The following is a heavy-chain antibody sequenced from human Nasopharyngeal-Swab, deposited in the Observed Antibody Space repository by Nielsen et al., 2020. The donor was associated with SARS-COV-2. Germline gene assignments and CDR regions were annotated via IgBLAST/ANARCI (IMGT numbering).Heavy chain of an antibody. CDR2: INPNSGGT. J-gene: IGHJ6*03. CDR3: ARAAKGYCSSTSCYSIPEYYYYYMDV. D-gene: IGHD2-2*01. Sequence: WVRQAPGQGLVWMGWINPNSGGTNYAQKFQGWVTMTRDTSISTAYMELSRLRSDDTAVYYCARAAKGYCSSTSCYSIPEYYYYYMDVWGKGTTVTVSS. V-gene: IGHV1-2*04.